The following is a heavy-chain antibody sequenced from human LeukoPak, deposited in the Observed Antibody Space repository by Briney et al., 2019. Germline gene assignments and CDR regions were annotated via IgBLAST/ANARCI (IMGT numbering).Heavy chain of an antibody. CDR1: GFTFSGYS. D-gene: IGHD2-2*01. V-gene: IGHV3-21*01. J-gene: IGHJ6*02. CDR2: ISSSSSYI. Sequence: GGSLKLSWAASGFTFSGYSMNWVRQAPGKGLEWVSSISSSSSYIYYADSVKGRFTISRDNAKNSLYLQMNSLRAEDTAVYYCARLYCSSTSCPRSMDVWGQGTTVTVSS. CDR3: ARLYCSSTSCPRSMDV.